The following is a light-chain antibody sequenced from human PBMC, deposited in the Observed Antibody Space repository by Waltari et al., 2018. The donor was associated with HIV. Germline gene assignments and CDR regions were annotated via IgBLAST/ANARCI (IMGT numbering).Light chain of an antibody. CDR2: DDV. J-gene: IGLJ2*01. CDR3: QVWDRGYKEAV. Sequence: SYVLTQAPSISVAPGQTATISCGNLGRNSVQWYRQKPGPAPLLVVLDDVDRSSGIPARFSGPRSGGRATLTISGVEAGDEADYYCQVWDRGYKEAVFVGGT. CDR1: NLGRNS. V-gene: IGLV3-21*02.